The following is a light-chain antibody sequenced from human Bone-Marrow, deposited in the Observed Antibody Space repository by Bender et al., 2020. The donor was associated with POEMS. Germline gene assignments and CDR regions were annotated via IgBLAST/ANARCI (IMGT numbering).Light chain of an antibody. CDR3: AAWEDSLNGWV. V-gene: IGLV2-14*02. Sequence: QSALTQPASVSGSPGQSITISCTGTSSDVGRHNLVSWYQQHPGKAPKLMIYEVNKRPSGVSTRFSGSKSGTSASLAISGLQSEDEADYYCAAWEDSLNGWVFGGGTKLTVL. J-gene: IGLJ3*02. CDR1: SSDVGRHNL. CDR2: EVN.